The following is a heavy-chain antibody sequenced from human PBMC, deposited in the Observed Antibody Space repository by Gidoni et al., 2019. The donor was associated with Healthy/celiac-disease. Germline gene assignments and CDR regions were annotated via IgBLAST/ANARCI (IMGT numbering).Heavy chain of an antibody. J-gene: IGHJ5*02. CDR2: IYYSGST. CDR3: ARTKSPYSSGWFNWFDP. D-gene: IGHD6-19*01. Sequence: QVQLQESGPGLVKPSETLSLTCTVSGGSISSYYWSWIRQPPGKGLEWIGYIYYSGSTNYNPSLKSRVTISVDTSKNQFSLKLSSVTAADTAVYYCARTKSPYSSGWFNWFDPWGQGTLVTVSS. V-gene: IGHV4-59*08. CDR1: GGSISSYY.